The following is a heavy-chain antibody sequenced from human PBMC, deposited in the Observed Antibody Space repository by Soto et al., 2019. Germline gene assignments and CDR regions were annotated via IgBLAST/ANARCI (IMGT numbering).Heavy chain of an antibody. CDR2: INHSGST. CDR3: ARRADGAFDI. V-gene: IGHV4-34*01. Sequence: QVQLQQWGAGLLKPSETLSLTCAVYGGSFSGYYWSWIRQPPGKGLEWIGEINHSGSTNYNPSLKSRVTISVDTPKNQFSLKLSSVTVADTAVYYCARRADGAFDIWGQGTMVTVSS. J-gene: IGHJ3*02. CDR1: GGSFSGYY.